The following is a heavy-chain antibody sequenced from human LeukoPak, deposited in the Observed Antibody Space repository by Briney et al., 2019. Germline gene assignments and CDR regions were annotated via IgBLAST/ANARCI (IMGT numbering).Heavy chain of an antibody. CDR1: GYTFTSYY. CDR2: INPSGGST. J-gene: IGHJ4*02. D-gene: IGHD6-13*01. CDR3: AKDRRPNSYSSSWLDY. V-gene: IGHV1-46*01. Sequence: ASVKVSCKASGYTFTSYYMHWVRQAPGQGLEWMGIINPSGGSTGYAQKFQGRVTMTRDMSTSTVYMELSSLRAEDTAVYYCAKDRRPNSYSSSWLDYWGQGTLITVSS.